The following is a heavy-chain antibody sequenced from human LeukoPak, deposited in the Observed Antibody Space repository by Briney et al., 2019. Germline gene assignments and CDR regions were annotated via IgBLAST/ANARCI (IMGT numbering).Heavy chain of an antibody. CDR3: ARGGVDYYGPGTYYLMYYFDY. CDR1: GFTFNTYG. D-gene: IGHD3-10*01. CDR2: ISGSGGAT. V-gene: IGHV3-23*01. J-gene: IGHJ4*02. Sequence: GGTLRLSCAASGFTFNTYGMSWVRQAPGKGLEWVSGISGSGGATYYADSVKGRFTISRDDPHNTLYLQMNSLRAEDTAVYFCARGGVDYYGPGTYYLMYYFDYWGQGALVTVSS.